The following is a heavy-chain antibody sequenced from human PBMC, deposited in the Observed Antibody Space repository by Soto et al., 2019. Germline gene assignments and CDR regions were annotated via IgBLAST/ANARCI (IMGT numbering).Heavy chain of an antibody. J-gene: IGHJ5*02. CDR3: ARDRGYSGYDPGESGWFDP. V-gene: IGHV1-69*12. Sequence: QVQLVQSGAAVKKPGSSVKVSCKASGGTFSSYAISWVRQAPGQGLEWMGGIIPIFGTANYAQKFQGRVTITADESTSTAYMELSSLRSEDTAVYFCARDRGYSGYDPGESGWFDPWGQGTLVTVSS. CDR2: IIPIFGTA. CDR1: GGTFSSYA. D-gene: IGHD5-12*01.